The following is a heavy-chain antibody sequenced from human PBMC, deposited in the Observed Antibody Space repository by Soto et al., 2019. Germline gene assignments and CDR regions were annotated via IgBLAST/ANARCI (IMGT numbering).Heavy chain of an antibody. CDR2: INPKSGRT. D-gene: IGHD2-8*01. CDR3: ARGDSTDCSNGVCSFFYNHDMDV. Sequence: AAGNVSYESSGYSFTDYHIHWVRQAPGQGLEWLGRINPKSGRTSTAQKFQGWVTMTTDTSISTASMELTRLTSADTAIYYCARGDSTDCSNGVCSFFYNHDMDVWGQGTTVTVSS. CDR1: GYSFTDYH. J-gene: IGHJ6*02. V-gene: IGHV1-2*04.